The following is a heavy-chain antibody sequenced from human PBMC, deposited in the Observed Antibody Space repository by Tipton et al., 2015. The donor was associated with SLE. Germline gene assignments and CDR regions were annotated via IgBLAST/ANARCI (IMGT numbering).Heavy chain of an antibody. V-gene: IGHV3-15*01. D-gene: IGHD6-19*01. CDR2: IKSKVDGETT. CDR1: GFTFSSAW. J-gene: IGHJ4*02. CDR3: ARGGTVAPGY. Sequence: SLRLSCAASGFTFSSAWMTWARQAPGKGLEWIGRIKSKVDGETTDFAAPVKGRFTMSRDDSKNRLFLQMNSLRAEDTAVYYCARGGTVAPGYWGQGTLVTVSS.